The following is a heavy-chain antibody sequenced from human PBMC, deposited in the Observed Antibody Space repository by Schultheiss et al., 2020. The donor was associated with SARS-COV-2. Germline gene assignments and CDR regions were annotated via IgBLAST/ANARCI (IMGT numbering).Heavy chain of an antibody. CDR3: ARTPNYYYYYMDV. J-gene: IGHJ6*03. V-gene: IGHV3-13*04. Sequence: GGSLRLSCAASGFTFSSYDMHWVRQATGKGLEWVSAIGTAGDTYYPGSVKGRFTISRDNSKNTLYLQMNSLRAEDTAVYYCARTPNYYYYYMDVWGKGTTVTVSS. CDR2: IGTAGDT. CDR1: GFTFSSYD.